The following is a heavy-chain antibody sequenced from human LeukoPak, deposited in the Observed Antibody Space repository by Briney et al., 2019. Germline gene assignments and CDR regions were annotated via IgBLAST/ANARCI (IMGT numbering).Heavy chain of an antibody. CDR3: ARVRGIVATVNYFDY. CDR1: GGSLNTYY. CDR2: IYSSGRT. V-gene: IGHV4-59*01. J-gene: IGHJ4*02. Sequence: SETLSLTCTVSGGSLNTYYWNWIRQPPGKGLEWIGYIYSSGRTNYNPSLKSRVTIPVDTSKNQFSLRLSSVTAADTAVYYCARVRGIVATVNYFDYWGQGTLVTVSS. D-gene: IGHD5-12*01.